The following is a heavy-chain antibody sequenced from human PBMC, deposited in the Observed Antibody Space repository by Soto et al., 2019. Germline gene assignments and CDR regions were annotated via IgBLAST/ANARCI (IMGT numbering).Heavy chain of an antibody. Sequence: EVQLLESGGGLVQPGGSLRLSCAASGSTFAHQAMSWVRQAPGTGLEWVSAVSGSGGGTYYADSVKGRFTISRDNSKDTLSLQMNSLRFEDTAVYYCVREGGDSSSLVDNYFDYWGQGALVTVSS. V-gene: IGHV3-23*01. CDR1: GSTFAHQA. CDR2: VSGSGGGT. CDR3: VREGGDSSSLVDNYFDY. J-gene: IGHJ4*02. D-gene: IGHD1-26*01.